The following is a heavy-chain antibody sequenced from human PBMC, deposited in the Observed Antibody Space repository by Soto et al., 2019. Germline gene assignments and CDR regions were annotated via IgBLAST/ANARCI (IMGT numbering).Heavy chain of an antibody. CDR1: GYTFTSYG. D-gene: IGHD2-15*01. J-gene: IGHJ4*02. CDR3: ARVMLGGHSDY. CDR2: ISAYNGNT. V-gene: IGHV1-18*01. Sequence: ASVKVSCKASGYTFTSYGISWVRQAPGQGLEWMGWISAYNGNTNYAQKHQGRVTMTTDTSTSTAYMELSSLRSDDTAVYYCARVMLGGHSDYWGQGTLVTVSS.